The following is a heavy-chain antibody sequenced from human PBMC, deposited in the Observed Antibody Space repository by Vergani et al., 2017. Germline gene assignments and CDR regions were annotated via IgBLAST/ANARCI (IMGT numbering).Heavy chain of an antibody. CDR2: IIPIFGTA. Sequence: QVQLVQSGAEVKQPGSSVKVSCKASGGTFSSYAISWVRQAPGQGLEWMGGIIPIFGTANYAKKFQGRVTITADESTSTACMELSSLGSEDTAVYYCAGRGGGYYYDSSGYNEFDYWGQGTLVTVSS. CDR1: GGTFSSYA. V-gene: IGHV1-69*01. J-gene: IGHJ4*02. CDR3: AGRGGGYYYDSSGYNEFDY. D-gene: IGHD3-22*01.